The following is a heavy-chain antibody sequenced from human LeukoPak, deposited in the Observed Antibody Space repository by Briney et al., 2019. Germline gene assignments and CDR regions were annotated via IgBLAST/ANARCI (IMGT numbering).Heavy chain of an antibody. CDR1: GFTFTDYF. J-gene: IGHJ4*02. Sequence: ASVTVSCQASGFTFTDYFMHWVRQAPGQGLEWMGWINPHSGGTNYAQQFQGRVTMTRDTSISTAYMELSRLRSDDTAVYYCARGPGVLALSDYWGQGTLVTVSS. CDR2: INPHSGGT. D-gene: IGHD3-3*02. V-gene: IGHV1-2*02. CDR3: ARGPGVLALSDY.